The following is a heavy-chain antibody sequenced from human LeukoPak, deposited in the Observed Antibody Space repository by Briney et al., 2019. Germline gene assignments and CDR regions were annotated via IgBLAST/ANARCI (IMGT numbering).Heavy chain of an antibody. CDR1: GFTFSSAW. D-gene: IGHD1-14*01. Sequence: PGGSLRLSCAASGFTFSSAWMSWVRQAPGKGLEWVGLIKSKTDGGTTDYAAPLKGRFTISRDDSKNTLYLQMNSLKTEDTAVYYCTTGENGPAVTPGYWGQGTLVTVSS. CDR2: IKSKTDGGTT. V-gene: IGHV3-15*01. J-gene: IGHJ4*02. CDR3: TTGENGPAVTPGY.